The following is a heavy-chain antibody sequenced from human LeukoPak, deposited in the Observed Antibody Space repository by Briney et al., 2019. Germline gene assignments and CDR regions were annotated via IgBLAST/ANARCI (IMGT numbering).Heavy chain of an antibody. CDR3: ARLRWFGDHYYYYMDV. V-gene: IGHV4-39*01. J-gene: IGHJ6*03. CDR2: TFYSGGT. D-gene: IGHD3-10*01. Sequence: PSETLSLTCTVSGGSINTPNYYWGWIRQTPGKGLEWIGNTFYSGGTYYSPSLTSRVTISVDTSKNQFSLKLSSVTAADTAVYYCARLRWFGDHYYYYMDVWGKGTTVTISS. CDR1: GGSINTPNYY.